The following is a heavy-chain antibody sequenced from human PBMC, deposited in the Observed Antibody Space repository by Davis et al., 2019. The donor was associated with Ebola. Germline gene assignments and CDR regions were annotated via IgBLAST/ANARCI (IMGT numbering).Heavy chain of an antibody. CDR3: MKQYCSSTSCYTGGFDI. CDR2: VSGDGGST. Sequence: GESLKISCAASGFSFNNHGMHWVRQAPGKGLEYVSSVSGDGGSTFYADSVKGRFTISRDNSENTLYLQMSSLRVEDTAMYYCMKQYCSSTSCYTGGFDIWGQGTMVTVSS. CDR1: GFSFNNHG. V-gene: IGHV3-64D*06. J-gene: IGHJ3*02. D-gene: IGHD2-2*02.